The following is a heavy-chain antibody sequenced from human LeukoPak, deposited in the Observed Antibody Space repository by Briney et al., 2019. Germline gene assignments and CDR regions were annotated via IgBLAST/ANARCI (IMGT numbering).Heavy chain of an antibody. J-gene: IGHJ6*03. Sequence: PGESLKISCKGSGYSFTSYWIGWVRQMPGKGLEWMGIIYPGDSDTRYSPSFQGQVTISADKSISTAYLQWSSLKASDTATYYCARHGHCTNGVCYSNYYYYMDVWGKGTTVTVSS. D-gene: IGHD2-8*01. CDR3: ARHGHCTNGVCYSNYYYYMDV. V-gene: IGHV5-51*01. CDR1: GYSFTSYW. CDR2: IYPGDSDT.